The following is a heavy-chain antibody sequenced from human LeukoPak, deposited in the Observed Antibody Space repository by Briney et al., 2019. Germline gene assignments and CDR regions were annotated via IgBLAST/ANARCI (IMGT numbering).Heavy chain of an antibody. D-gene: IGHD5-18*01. CDR2: IRYDGSNK. V-gene: IGHV3-30*02. CDR3: AKVYKSDVDTADADY. Sequence: GGSLRLSCAASGFTFSSYGMHWVRQAPGKGLEWVAFIRYDGSNKYYADSVKGRFTISRDNSKNTLYLQMNSLRAEDTAVYYCAKVYKSDVDTADADYWGQGTLVTVSS. CDR1: GFTFSSYG. J-gene: IGHJ4*02.